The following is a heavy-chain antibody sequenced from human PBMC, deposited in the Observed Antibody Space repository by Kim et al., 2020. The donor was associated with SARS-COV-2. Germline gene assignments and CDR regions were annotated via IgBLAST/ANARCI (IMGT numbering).Heavy chain of an antibody. CDR1: GFTFSNYG. Sequence: GGSLRLSCAASGFTFSNYGMHWVRQAPGKGLEWVAVIWYDGSNKYYADSVKGRFTISRDNSKNTLYLQINSLRAEDTAVYYCARDLPPLTGNYLTGSGDYWGQGTLVTVSS. CDR3: ARDLPPLTGNYLTGSGDY. V-gene: IGHV3-33*01. D-gene: IGHD1-26*01. J-gene: IGHJ4*02. CDR2: IWYDGSNK.